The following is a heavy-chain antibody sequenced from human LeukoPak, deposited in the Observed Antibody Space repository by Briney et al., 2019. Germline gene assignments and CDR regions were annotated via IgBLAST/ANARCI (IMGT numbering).Heavy chain of an antibody. CDR2: ISYIGST. V-gene: IGHV4-59*01. CDR1: GGSISPYY. Sequence: PSETLSLACSVSGGSISPYYWSWIRQPPGKGLEWIGYISYIGSTTYNPSLKSRVTMSVDTSANQFSLKLSSVTAADTAVYYCARIVVTAIGAYYFDYWGQGTLVTVSS. CDR3: ARIVVTAIGAYYFDY. J-gene: IGHJ4*02. D-gene: IGHD2-21*02.